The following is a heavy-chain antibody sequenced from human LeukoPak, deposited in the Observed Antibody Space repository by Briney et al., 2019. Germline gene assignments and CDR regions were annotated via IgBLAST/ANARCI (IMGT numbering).Heavy chain of an antibody. CDR3: ARGGRDTYYYDSSGYIRY. J-gene: IGHJ4*02. CDR2: ISAYNGNT. CDR1: GYTFTSYG. V-gene: IGHV1-8*02. Sequence: ASVKVSCKASGYTFTSYGISWVRQAPGQGLEWMGWISAYNGNTGYAQKFQGRVTMTRNTPISTAYMELSSLRSEDTAVYYCARGGRDTYYYDSSGYIRYWGQGTLVTVSS. D-gene: IGHD3-22*01.